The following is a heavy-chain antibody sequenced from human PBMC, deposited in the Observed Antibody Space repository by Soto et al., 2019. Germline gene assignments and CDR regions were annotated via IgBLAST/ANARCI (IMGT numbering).Heavy chain of an antibody. CDR3: AKDLPAVAGTPLVDY. J-gene: IGHJ4*02. CDR1: GFTFDDYA. D-gene: IGHD6-19*01. V-gene: IGHV3-23*04. Sequence: EVQLVESGGGLVQPGRSLRLSCAASGFTFDDYAMHWVRQAPGKGLEWVSGISGSGGSTYYADSVKGRFTISRDNSKNTLYLQMNSLRAEDTAVYYCAKDLPAVAGTPLVDYWGQGTLVTVSS. CDR2: ISGSGGST.